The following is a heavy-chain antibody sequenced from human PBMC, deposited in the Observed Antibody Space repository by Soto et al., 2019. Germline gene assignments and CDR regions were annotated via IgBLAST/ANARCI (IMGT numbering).Heavy chain of an antibody. Sequence: SVKVSCKASGGTFSSYAISWVRQAPGQGLEWMGGIIPIFGTANYAQKFQGRVTITADESTSTAYMELSSLRSEDTAVYYCARGNYGYVGVDYWGQGTLVTVSS. V-gene: IGHV1-69*13. CDR3: ARGNYGYVGVDY. J-gene: IGHJ4*02. CDR1: GGTFSSYA. CDR2: IIPIFGTA. D-gene: IGHD5-18*01.